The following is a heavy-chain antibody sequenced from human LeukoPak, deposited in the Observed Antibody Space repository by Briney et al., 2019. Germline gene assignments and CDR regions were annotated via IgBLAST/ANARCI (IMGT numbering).Heavy chain of an antibody. CDR3: AKDKTLSIAAAGFDY. J-gene: IGHJ4*02. V-gene: IGHV3-9*01. CDR1: GFTFDDYA. Sequence: LAGGSLRLSCAASGFTFDDYAMHWVRQAPGKGLEWVSGISWNSGSIGYADSVKGRFTISRDNAKNSLYLQMNSLRAEDTALYYCAKDKTLSIAAAGFDYWGQGTLVTVSS. D-gene: IGHD6-13*01. CDR2: ISWNSGSI.